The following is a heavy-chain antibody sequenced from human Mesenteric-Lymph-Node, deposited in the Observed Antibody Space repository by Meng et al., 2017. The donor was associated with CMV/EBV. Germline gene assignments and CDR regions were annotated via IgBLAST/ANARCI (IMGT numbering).Heavy chain of an antibody. Sequence: GESLKISCAASGFTFSSYGMHWVRQAPGKGLEWVAVIWYDGSNKYYADSVKGRFTISRDNSKNTLYLQMNSLRAEDTAVYYCAHEPVAATRTHYYFYGMDAWGQGTTVTVSS. V-gene: IGHV3-33*01. CDR3: AHEPVAATRTHYYFYGMDA. D-gene: IGHD2-15*01. CDR2: IWYDGSNK. CDR1: GFTFSSYG. J-gene: IGHJ6*02.